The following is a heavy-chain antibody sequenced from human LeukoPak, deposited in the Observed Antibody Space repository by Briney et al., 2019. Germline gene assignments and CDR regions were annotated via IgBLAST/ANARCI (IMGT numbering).Heavy chain of an antibody. D-gene: IGHD6-19*01. CDR2: INPNSGGT. CDR3: ARAFAGGWYAGSVDY. Sequence: ASVKVSCKASGYTFTGYYMHWVRQAPGQGLEWMGWINPNSGGTNYAQKFQGRVTMTRDTSISTAYMELSRLRSDDTAVYYCARAFAGGWYAGSVDYWGQGTLVTVSS. J-gene: IGHJ4*02. V-gene: IGHV1-2*02. CDR1: GYTFTGYY.